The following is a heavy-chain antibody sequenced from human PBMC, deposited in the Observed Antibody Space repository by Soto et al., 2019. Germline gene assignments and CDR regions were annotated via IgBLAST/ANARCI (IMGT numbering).Heavy chain of an antibody. D-gene: IGHD3-3*01. V-gene: IGHV4-31*02. CDR2: IYCSGST. Sequence: HPGKGLEWIGYIYCSGSTSYKPSLKSRVTISVDTSKKQCSLKLSSVTAADTAVYYRARDQMRGSSTVLAFRGNGTTDTVSP. J-gene: IGHJ6*04. CDR3: ARDQMRGSSTVLAF.